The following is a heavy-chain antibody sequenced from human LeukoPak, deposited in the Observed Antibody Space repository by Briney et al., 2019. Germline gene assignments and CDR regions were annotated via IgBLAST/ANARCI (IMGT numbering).Heavy chain of an antibody. J-gene: IGHJ6*02. D-gene: IGHD6-13*01. CDR3: ARGDSSSWYPGTVYYYGMDV. Sequence: PGGSLRLSCAASGFTLTSTYMAWVRQAPGKGLEWVSLIYSAGSVYYTESVTGRFTISRDTSKNTVYLQMNSLGAEDTAVYYCARGDSSSWYPGTVYYYGMDVWGQGTTVTVSS. V-gene: IGHV3-53*01. CDR2: IYSAGSV. CDR1: GFTLTSTY.